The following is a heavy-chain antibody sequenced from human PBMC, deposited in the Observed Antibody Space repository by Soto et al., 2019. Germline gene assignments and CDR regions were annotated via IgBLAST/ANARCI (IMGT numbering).Heavy chain of an antibody. D-gene: IGHD3-10*02. CDR2: IYYSGST. V-gene: IGHV4-31*03. CDR3: ARDRLFGELYYYYYGMDV. J-gene: IGHJ6*02. Sequence: QVQLQESGPGLVKPSQTLSLTCTVSGGSISSGGYYWSWIRQHPGKGLEWIGYIYYSGSTYYNPSLKSRVTISVATSKNQLSLKLSSVTAADTAVYYCARDRLFGELYYYYYGMDVWGQGTTVTVSS. CDR1: GGSISSGGYY.